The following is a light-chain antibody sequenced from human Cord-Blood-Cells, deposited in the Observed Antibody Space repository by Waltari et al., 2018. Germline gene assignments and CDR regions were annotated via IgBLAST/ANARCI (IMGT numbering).Light chain of an antibody. CDR3: QQSYSTPLT. CDR1: QSISSY. V-gene: IGKV1-39*01. J-gene: IGKJ4*01. CDR2: AAS. Sequence: DIQMTQSPSSLSASVGDRVTITCRASQSISSYLYWYQQKPGKAPKLLIYAASSLQSGGPSRFSGSGSWTDFTLTISSLQPEDFATYYCQQSYSTPLTFGGGTKVEIK.